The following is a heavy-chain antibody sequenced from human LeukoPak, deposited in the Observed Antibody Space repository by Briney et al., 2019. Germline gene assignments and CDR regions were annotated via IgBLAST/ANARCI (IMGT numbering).Heavy chain of an antibody. CDR3: ASPRSYYDSSGYYIS. D-gene: IGHD3-22*01. Sequence: SETLSLTCTVSGGSVSSGSYYWSWIRLPPGKGLEWIGYIYHSGSTNYNPSLKSRVTISVDTSKNQFSLKLSSVTAADTAVYYCASPRSYYDSSGYYISWGQGTLVTVSS. V-gene: IGHV4-61*01. J-gene: IGHJ5*02. CDR1: GGSVSSGSYY. CDR2: IYHSGST.